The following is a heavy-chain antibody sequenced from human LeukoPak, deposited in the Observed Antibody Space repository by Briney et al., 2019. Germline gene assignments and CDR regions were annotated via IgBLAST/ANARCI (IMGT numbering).Heavy chain of an antibody. J-gene: IGHJ5*02. CDR3: ARQGAGYNWFDP. CDR1: GGSISSSSYY. Sequence: SEALSLTCTVSGGSISSSSYYWGWIRQPPGKGLEWIGSIYYSGSTYYNPSLKRRVTISVDTSKNQFSLKLSSVTAADTAVYYCARQGAGYNWFDPWGQGTLVTVSS. V-gene: IGHV4-39*01. CDR2: IYYSGST.